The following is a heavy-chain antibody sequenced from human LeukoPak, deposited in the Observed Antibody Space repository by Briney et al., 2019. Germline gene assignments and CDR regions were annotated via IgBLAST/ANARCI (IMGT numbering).Heavy chain of an antibody. J-gene: IGHJ4*02. Sequence: ASVTVSFKVAGYALIEAAINWVRQAPGKGLEWIGGFDPEDGEYGETQVAQNFQGRVTMTEDTSTDTAYMDLSSLTPEDTAVYYCAMTDRYAGRPFDYWGQGTLVTVSS. CDR2: FDPEDGEYGE. D-gene: IGHD5-12*01. CDR1: GYALIEAA. CDR3: AMTDRYAGRPFDY. V-gene: IGHV1-24*01.